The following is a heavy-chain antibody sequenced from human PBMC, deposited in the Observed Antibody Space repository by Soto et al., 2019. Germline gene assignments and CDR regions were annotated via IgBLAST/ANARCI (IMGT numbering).Heavy chain of an antibody. CDR2: ISGSGGST. D-gene: IGHD3-3*01. V-gene: IGHV3-23*01. J-gene: IGHJ6*02. CDR1: GFTFSSYA. Sequence: GGSLRLSCAASGFTFSSYAMSWVRQAPGKGLEWVSAISGSGGSTYYADSVKGRFTISRDNSKNTLYLQMNSLRAEDTAVYYCAKGGTSDYDFWSGRNYYGMDVWGQGTTVTVSS. CDR3: AKGGTSDYDFWSGRNYYGMDV.